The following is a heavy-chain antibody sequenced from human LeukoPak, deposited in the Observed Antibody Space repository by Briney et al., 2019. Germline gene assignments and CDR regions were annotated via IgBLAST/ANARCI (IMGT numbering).Heavy chain of an antibody. CDR1: GFTFSSSA. J-gene: IGHJ4*02. CDR3: AKYGPQDSGSSHFDY. CDR2: IRDSGSGT. D-gene: IGHD1-26*01. Sequence: GGSLRLSCAASGFTFSSSAMSWVRQAPGKGLEWVSAIRDSGSGTHYADSVKGRFTTSRDNSKNTLFLQMNSLRAEDTAIYYCAKYGPQDSGSSHFDYWGQGALVTVSS. V-gene: IGHV3-23*01.